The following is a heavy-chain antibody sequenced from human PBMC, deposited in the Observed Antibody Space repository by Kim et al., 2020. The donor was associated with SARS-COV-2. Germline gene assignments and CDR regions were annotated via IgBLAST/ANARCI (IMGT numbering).Heavy chain of an antibody. CDR3: ARALDPAGYCSGGSCYSDYYYCGMDI. D-gene: IGHD2-15*01. V-gene: IGHV4-59*13. CDR2: IYYSGST. CDR1: GGSISSYY. J-gene: IGHJ6*02. Sequence: SETLSLTCTVSGGSISSYYWSWIRQPPGKGLEWIGYIYYSGSTNYNPSLKSRVTISVDTSKNQFSLKLSSVTAADTAVYYCARALDPAGYCSGGSCYSDYYYCGMDIWGQGTTVAVSS.